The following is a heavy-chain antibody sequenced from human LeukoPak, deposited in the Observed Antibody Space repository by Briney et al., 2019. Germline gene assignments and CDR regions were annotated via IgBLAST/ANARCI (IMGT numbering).Heavy chain of an antibody. CDR2: ISLNGENT. CDR1: GFIVSSFG. J-gene: IGHJ4*02. D-gene: IGHD6-19*01. V-gene: IGHV3-23*01. CDR3: AQGFSSGWYPY. Sequence: GGSLRLSCAVSGFIVSSFGMRWVRQAPGKGVEGISAISLNGENTWYADSVKGRFTISRDNAKNTLYLQLTSLRAEDTAVYYCAQGFSSGWYPYWGQGSLVSVSS.